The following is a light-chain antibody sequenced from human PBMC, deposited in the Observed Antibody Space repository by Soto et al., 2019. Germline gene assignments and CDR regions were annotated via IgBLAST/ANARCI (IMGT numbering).Light chain of an antibody. CDR3: EPDKSYLM. CDR2: DAS. Sequence: DIQMTQSPSTLSASVGDRVTITCRARQSISSWLAWYQQKPGKAPKLLLYDASSLEGGVPSKFSGSGSVTELTVNISALRSYHFETYYCEPDKSYLMFGEGNKVDI. J-gene: IGKJ1*01. V-gene: IGKV1-5*01. CDR1: QSISSW.